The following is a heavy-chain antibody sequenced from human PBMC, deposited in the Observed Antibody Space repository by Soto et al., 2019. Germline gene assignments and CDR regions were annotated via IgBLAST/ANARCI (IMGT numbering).Heavy chain of an antibody. CDR3: VRVPGP. V-gene: IGHV4-30-2*01. CDR1: GGSISSGGYS. CDR2: IYHSGST. Sequence: SETLSLTCVVSGGSISSGGYSWSWIRQPPGKGLEWIGYIYHSGSTYYNPSLKSRVTISVDRSKNQFSLKLSSVTAADTAVYYCVRVPGPWGQGTLVTVSS. J-gene: IGHJ5*02.